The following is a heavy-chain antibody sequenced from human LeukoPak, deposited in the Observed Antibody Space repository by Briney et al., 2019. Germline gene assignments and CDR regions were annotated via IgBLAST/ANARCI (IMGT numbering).Heavy chain of an antibody. J-gene: IGHJ5*02. CDR3: ARGSCRGGSCYSVFGLFTPLFNWLDP. V-gene: IGHV4-61*02. CDR1: GGSISSGSYY. D-gene: IGHD2-15*01. Sequence: SQTLSLTCTVSGGSISSGSYYWSWIRQPAGKGLEWIGRIYTSGSTNYNPSLKSRVTISVDTSKNQFSLKLSSVTAADTAVYYCARGSCRGGSCYSVFGLFTPLFNWLDPRGQGTLVTVSS. CDR2: IYTSGST.